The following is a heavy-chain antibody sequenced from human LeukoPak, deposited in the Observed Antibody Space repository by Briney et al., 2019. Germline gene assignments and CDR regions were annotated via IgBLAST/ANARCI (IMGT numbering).Heavy chain of an antibody. CDR2: IYYSGST. V-gene: IGHV4-30-4*01. CDR1: GGSISSGDYY. D-gene: IGHD3-22*01. J-gene: IGHJ5*02. Sequence: PSQTLSLTCTVSGGSISSGDYYWSWVRQPRGRGLEWIGYIYYSGSTYYNPSLKSRVTISVDTSKNQFSLKLSSVTAADTAVYYCARAIVVVITNWFDPWGQGTLVTVSS. CDR3: ARAIVVVITNWFDP.